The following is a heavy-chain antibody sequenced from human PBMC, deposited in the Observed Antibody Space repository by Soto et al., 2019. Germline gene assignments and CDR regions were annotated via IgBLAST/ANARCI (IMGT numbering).Heavy chain of an antibody. CDR2: INHSGST. D-gene: IGHD5-12*01. J-gene: IGHJ6*03. CDR3: ARGGNRARSYYYYYMDV. CDR1: GGSFSGYY. V-gene: IGHV4-34*01. Sequence: SETLSLTCAVYGGSFSGYYWSWIRQPPGKGLEWIGEINHSGSTNYNPSLKSRVTISVDQSKNQFSLKLSSVTAADTAVYYCARGGNRARSYYYYYMDVWGKGTTVTVSS.